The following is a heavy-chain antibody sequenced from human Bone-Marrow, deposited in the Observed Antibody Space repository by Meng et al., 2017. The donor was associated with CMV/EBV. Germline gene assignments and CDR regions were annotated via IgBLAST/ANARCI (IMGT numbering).Heavy chain of an antibody. CDR3: AKGEYDILTGYYHTYYYYGMDV. CDR2: ISYDGSNK. CDR1: GFTFSSYA. D-gene: IGHD3-9*01. Sequence: GESLKISCAASGFTFSSYAMHWVRQAPGKGLEWVAVISYDGSNKYYADSVKGRFTISRDNSKNTLYLQMNSLRAEDTAVYYCAKGEYDILTGYYHTYYYYGMDVWGQGTTVTVSS. V-gene: IGHV3-30-3*01. J-gene: IGHJ6*02.